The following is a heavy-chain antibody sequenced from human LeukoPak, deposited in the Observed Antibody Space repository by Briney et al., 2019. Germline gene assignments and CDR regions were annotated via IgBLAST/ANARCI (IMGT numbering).Heavy chain of an antibody. CDR3: AKDLTTTVTAPDY. Sequence: PGGSLRLSCAASRFTVSSNYMSWVRQAPGKGLEWVSVIYSGGSTYYADSVKGRFTTSRDNSKNTLYLQMNSLRAEDTAVYYCAKDLTTTVTAPDYWGQGTLVTVSS. V-gene: IGHV3-66*01. D-gene: IGHD4-17*01. CDR2: IYSGGST. CDR1: RFTVSSNY. J-gene: IGHJ4*02.